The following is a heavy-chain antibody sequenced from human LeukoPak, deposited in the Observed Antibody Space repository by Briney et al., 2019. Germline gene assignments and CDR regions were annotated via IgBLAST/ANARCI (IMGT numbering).Heavy chain of an antibody. CDR1: GYSISTGYY. D-gene: IGHD3-22*01. CDR2: FYHGGST. J-gene: IGHJ4*02. V-gene: IGHV4-38-2*02. CDR3: AREILYDSTGYYL. Sequence: SETLSLTCTVSGYSISTGYYWDWIRQPPGKGLEWIGTFYHGGSTYYNPSLKSRVTISVDTSKNQFSLNLRSVTAADTAVYYCAREILYDSTGYYLWGQGTLVTVSS.